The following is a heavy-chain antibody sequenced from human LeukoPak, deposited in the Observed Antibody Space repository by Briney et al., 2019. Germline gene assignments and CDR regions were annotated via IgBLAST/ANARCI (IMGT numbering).Heavy chain of an antibody. CDR2: IIPISGTA. CDR3: ARWAGESSSWYPALFDY. Sequence: SVKVSCKASGGTFNNHAISWVRQAPGQGLEWMGVIIPISGTANYAQNFQGRVTITADESTSTVYMELSSLTSEDTAVYYCARWAGESSSWYPALFDYWGQGTLVTVSS. V-gene: IGHV1-69*13. J-gene: IGHJ4*02. D-gene: IGHD6-13*01. CDR1: GGTFNNHA.